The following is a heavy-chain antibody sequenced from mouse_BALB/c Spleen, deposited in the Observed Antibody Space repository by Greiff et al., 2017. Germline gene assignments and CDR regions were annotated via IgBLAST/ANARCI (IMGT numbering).Heavy chain of an antibody. D-gene: IGHD2-10*02. Sequence: DVMLVESGGGLVKPGGSLKLSCAASGFTISSYTMSWVRQTPEKRLEWVATISSGGSYTYYPDSVKGRFTISRDNAKNTLYLQMSSLKSEDTAMYYCTREYGNYDAMDYWGQGTSVTVSS. CDR1: GFTISSYT. J-gene: IGHJ4*01. CDR3: TREYGNYDAMDY. CDR2: ISSGGSYT. V-gene: IGHV5-6-4*01.